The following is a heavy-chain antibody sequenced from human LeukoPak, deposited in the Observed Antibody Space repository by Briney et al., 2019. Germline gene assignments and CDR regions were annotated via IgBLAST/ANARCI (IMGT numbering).Heavy chain of an antibody. CDR2: ISSSSSYI. CDR3: ARGSDIVVVVPSASFGY. CDR1: GFTFSSYS. D-gene: IGHD2-2*01. V-gene: IGHV3-21*01. J-gene: IGHJ4*02. Sequence: GGSLRLSCAASGFTFSSYSMNWVRQVPGKGLEWVSSISSSSSYIYYADSVKGRFTISRDNAKNSLYLQMNSLRAEDTAVYYCARGSDIVVVVPSASFGYWGQGTLVTVSS.